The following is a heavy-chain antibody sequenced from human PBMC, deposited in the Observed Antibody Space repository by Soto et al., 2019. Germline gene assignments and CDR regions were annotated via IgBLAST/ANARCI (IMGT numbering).Heavy chain of an antibody. CDR2: ITSGGSYT. CDR1: GFTFSDSY. Sequence: QVHLVESGGGLVKPGGSLRLSCAASGFTFSDSYMSWIRQAPGKGLEWISYITSGGSYTNYADSVKGRFTISRDNAKNSLYLQMNSLRAEDTAVYYCARDSWDTSMATGWYFDLWGRGTLVTVSS. D-gene: IGHD5-18*01. CDR3: ARDSWDTSMATGWYFDL. V-gene: IGHV3-11*05. J-gene: IGHJ2*01.